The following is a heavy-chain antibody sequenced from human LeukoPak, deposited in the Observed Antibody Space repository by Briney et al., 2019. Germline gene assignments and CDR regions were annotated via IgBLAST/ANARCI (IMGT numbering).Heavy chain of an antibody. CDR3: ARGRRGRNWFDP. J-gene: IGHJ5*02. D-gene: IGHD1-14*01. CDR1: GGSFSGYY. V-gene: IGHV4-34*01. CDR2: INHSGST. Sequence: SETLSLTCAVYGGSFSGYYWSWIRQPPGKGLEWIGEINHSGSTNYNPSLKSRVTISVDTSKNQFSLKLSSVTAADTAVYYCARGRRGRNWFDPWGQGTLATVSS.